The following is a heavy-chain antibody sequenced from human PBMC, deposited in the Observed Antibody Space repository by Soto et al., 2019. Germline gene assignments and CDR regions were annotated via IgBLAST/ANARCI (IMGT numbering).Heavy chain of an antibody. CDR2: IHNSGRT. CDR1: GGSISSGYYY. Sequence: QVQLQESGPGLVKPSQTLSLTCTVSGGSISSGYYYWSWIRQPPGQGLEWLGYIHNSGRTYYTPSTRCLLSLVVEASKSQCSLELTPVTASDTAVYDCDRERLWADTRGDYSNYMGVWAQETTSTVS. CDR3: DRERLWADTRGDYSNYMGV. D-gene: IGHD3-22*01. J-gene: IGHJ6*02. V-gene: IGHV4-30-4*01.